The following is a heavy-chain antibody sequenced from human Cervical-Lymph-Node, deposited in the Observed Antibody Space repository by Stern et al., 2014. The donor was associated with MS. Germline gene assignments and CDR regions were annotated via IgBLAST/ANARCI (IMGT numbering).Heavy chain of an antibody. Sequence: QVQLQESGPGLVKPSETLSLTCTVSGGSISSYYWSWIRQPPGKGLEWIGYISYSGSTNYNPSLKSRVTISVDTSKNQFSLKLSSVTAADTAVYYCARGVQLWLQPTYYFDYWGQGTLVTVSS. CDR2: ISYSGST. D-gene: IGHD5-18*01. CDR3: ARGVQLWLQPTYYFDY. V-gene: IGHV4-59*01. CDR1: GGSISSYY. J-gene: IGHJ4*02.